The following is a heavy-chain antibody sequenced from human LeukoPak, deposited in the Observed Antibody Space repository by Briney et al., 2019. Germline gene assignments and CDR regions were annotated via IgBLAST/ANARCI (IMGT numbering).Heavy chain of an antibody. D-gene: IGHD4-11*01. CDR2: TFYSGST. CDR1: GGSLSRYY. CDR3: ARRTSSNYVDS. J-gene: IGHJ4*02. Sequence: SETLSLTCTVSGGSLSRYYWSWIRQPPGKRLEWIGYTFYSGSTNYNPSLKSRVTMSVDTSQNQFSLRLSSVTAADTAVYYCARRTSSNYVDSWGQGTLVTVSS. V-gene: IGHV4-59*01.